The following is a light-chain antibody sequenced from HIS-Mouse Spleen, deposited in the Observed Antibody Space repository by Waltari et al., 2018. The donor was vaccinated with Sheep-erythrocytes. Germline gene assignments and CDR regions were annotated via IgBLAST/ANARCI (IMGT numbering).Light chain of an antibody. CDR3: CSYAGSYNHV. CDR1: SSDVGVYNY. Sequence: QSALTQPRSGAGSPGQSVTIPCTGTSSDVGVYNYVSWYQHHPGKAPKLMIYDVSKRPSGVPDRFSGSKSGNTASLTISGLQAEDEADYYCCSYAGSYNHVFATGTKVTVL. CDR2: DVS. J-gene: IGLJ1*01. V-gene: IGLV2-11*01.